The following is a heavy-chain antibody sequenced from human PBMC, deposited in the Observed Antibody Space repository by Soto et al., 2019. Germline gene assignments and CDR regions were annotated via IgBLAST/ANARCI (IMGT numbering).Heavy chain of an antibody. J-gene: IGHJ4*02. Sequence: SETLSLTCTVSGGSISSYYWSWIRQPPGKGLEWIGYIYYSGSTNYNPSLKSRVTISVDTSKNQFSLKLSSVTAADTAVYYCARVPLDCSGGSCYTYYFDYWGQGTLVTVSS. D-gene: IGHD2-15*01. CDR1: GGSISSYY. CDR2: IYYSGST. CDR3: ARVPLDCSGGSCYTYYFDY. V-gene: IGHV4-59*01.